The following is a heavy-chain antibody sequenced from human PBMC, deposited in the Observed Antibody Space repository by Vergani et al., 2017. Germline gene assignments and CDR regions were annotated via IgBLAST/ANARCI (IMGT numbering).Heavy chain of an antibody. Sequence: QVQVQESGPGLVGPSETLSLTCTVSGGPFSGGSHYWSWIRQSAGKGLEWIGRIYNTGGTNYDPSLKTRVTMSVDTSKNQFSLKLASVTAADTAIYYCARFSSGFVAWGPGTPVTVSS. J-gene: IGHJ4*02. CDR1: GGPFSGGSHY. V-gene: IGHV4-61*02. CDR2: IYNTGGT. D-gene: IGHD5-12*01. CDR3: ARFSSGFVA.